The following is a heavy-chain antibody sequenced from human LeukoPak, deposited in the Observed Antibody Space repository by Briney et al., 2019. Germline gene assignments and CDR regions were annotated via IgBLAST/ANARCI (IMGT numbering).Heavy chain of an antibody. Sequence: GGSQRLSCAASGFTFSSYEMNWVRQAPGKGLEWVSYISSSGSTIYYADPVKGRFTISRDNAKNSLYLQMNSLRAEDTAVYYCARDRGSGSSNWFDPWGQGTLVTVSS. J-gene: IGHJ5*02. CDR2: ISSSGSTI. D-gene: IGHD3-10*01. CDR1: GFTFSSYE. V-gene: IGHV3-48*03. CDR3: ARDRGSGSSNWFDP.